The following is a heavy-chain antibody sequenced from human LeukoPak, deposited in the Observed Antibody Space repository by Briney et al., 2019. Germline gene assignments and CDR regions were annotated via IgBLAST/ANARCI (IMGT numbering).Heavy chain of an antibody. V-gene: IGHV4-34*01. CDR1: DGSFSTYY. J-gene: IGHJ5*02. D-gene: IGHD2-15*01. CDR3: ARGGVGHCSGVNCYAGRRDPFDP. Sequence: SETLSLTCAVYDGSFSTYYWSWIRQLPGKGLEWIGEINHSGSTFYNSSLKSRVIISVDTSRDQFSLQLNSVTAADTAVYYCARGGVGHCSGVNCYAGRRDPFDPWGQGTLVTVSS. CDR2: INHSGST.